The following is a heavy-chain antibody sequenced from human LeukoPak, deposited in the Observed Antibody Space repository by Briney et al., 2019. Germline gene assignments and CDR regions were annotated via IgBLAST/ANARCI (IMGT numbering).Heavy chain of an antibody. CDR3: ARSPVQLGGYYYYMDV. D-gene: IGHD3-16*01. J-gene: IGHJ6*03. Sequence: SETLSLTCTVSGGSISSYYWSWIRQPPGKGLEWIGYIYYSGSTNYNPSLKSRVTISVDTSKNQFSLKLSSVTAADTAVYYCARSPVQLGGYYYYMDVWGKGTTVTVSS. CDR2: IYYSGST. V-gene: IGHV4-59*01. CDR1: GGSISSYY.